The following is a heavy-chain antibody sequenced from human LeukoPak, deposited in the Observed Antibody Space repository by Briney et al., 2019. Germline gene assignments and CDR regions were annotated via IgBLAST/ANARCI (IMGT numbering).Heavy chain of an antibody. Sequence: ASVKVSCKASGYTFTSYDINWVRQATGQGLEWMGWMNPNSGNTGYAQKFQGRVTMTRNTSISTAYMELSSLRSEDTAVYYCARHLPYSSSWYIGYYYYGMNVWGQGTTVTVSS. CDR1: GYTFTSYD. CDR2: MNPNSGNT. J-gene: IGHJ6*02. V-gene: IGHV1-8*01. D-gene: IGHD6-13*01. CDR3: ARHLPYSSSWYIGYYYYGMNV.